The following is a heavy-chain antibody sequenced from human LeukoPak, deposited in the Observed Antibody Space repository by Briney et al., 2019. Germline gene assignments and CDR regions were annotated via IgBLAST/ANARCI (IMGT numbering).Heavy chain of an antibody. CDR1: GFTFSSYA. Sequence: PGGSLRLSCAASGFTFSSYAMSWVRQAPGKGLEWVSAISGSGGSTYYADSVKGRFTISRDNSKNTLYVQMNSLRAEDTAVYYCAPNAHDCSSTSCSGYWGQGTLVTVSS. CDR3: APNAHDCSSTSCSGY. D-gene: IGHD2-2*01. J-gene: IGHJ4*02. V-gene: IGHV3-23*01. CDR2: ISGSGGST.